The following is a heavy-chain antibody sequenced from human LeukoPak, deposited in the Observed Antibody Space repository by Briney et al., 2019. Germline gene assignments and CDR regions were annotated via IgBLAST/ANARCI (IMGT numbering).Heavy chain of an antibody. CDR1: GYTFTSYG. V-gene: IGHV1-18*01. CDR2: ISAYNGNT. CDR3: ARMAYDILTGYFQPNWFDP. Sequence: GASVKVSCKASGYTFTSYGISWVRQAPGQGLEWMGWISAYNGNTNYAQKLRGRVTMTTDTSTSTAYMELRSLRSDDTAVYYCARMAYDILTGYFQPNWFDPWGQGTLVTVSS. D-gene: IGHD3-9*01. J-gene: IGHJ5*02.